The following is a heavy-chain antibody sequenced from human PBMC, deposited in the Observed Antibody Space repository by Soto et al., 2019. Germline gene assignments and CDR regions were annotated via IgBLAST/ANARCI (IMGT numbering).Heavy chain of an antibody. J-gene: IGHJ4*02. D-gene: IGHD6-13*01. CDR3: ARYGYSSSWYWFDY. Sequence: SETLSLTCTVSGGSISSSSYYWGWIRQPPGKGLEWIGSIYYSGSTYYNPSLKSRVTISVDTSKNQFSLKLSSVTAADTAVYYCARYGYSSSWYWFDYWGQGTLVTVSS. CDR1: GGSISSSSYY. CDR2: IYYSGST. V-gene: IGHV4-39*01.